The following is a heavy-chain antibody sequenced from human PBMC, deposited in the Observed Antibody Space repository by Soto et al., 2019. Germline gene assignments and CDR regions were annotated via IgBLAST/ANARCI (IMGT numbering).Heavy chain of an antibody. CDR3: ARDRGPSSGYYPYWFDP. Sequence: SVKVSFKASGYTFTSYAMHWVRQAPGQGLEWMGGIIPIFGTANYAQKFQARVTITADESTSTAYMELSSLRSEDTAVYYCARDRGPSSGYYPYWFDPWGQGTLVTVSS. CDR1: GYTFTSYA. J-gene: IGHJ5*02. CDR2: IIPIFGTA. V-gene: IGHV1-69*13. D-gene: IGHD3-22*01.